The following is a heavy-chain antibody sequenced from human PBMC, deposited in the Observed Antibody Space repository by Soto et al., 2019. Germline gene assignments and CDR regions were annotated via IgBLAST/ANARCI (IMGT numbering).Heavy chain of an antibody. CDR1: GGSFSGYY. Sequence: QVQLQQWGAGLLKPSETLSLTCAVYGGSFSGYYWNWIRQSPGKGLEWIGEINHSGATNYNPSLKSRVTMSVDTSKNHFSLRLNSVTAADTAVYYWARGDRVQLGTFDYWGQGTPIAVSS. CDR2: INHSGAT. J-gene: IGHJ4*02. V-gene: IGHV4-34*01. D-gene: IGHD1-1*01. CDR3: ARGDRVQLGTFDY.